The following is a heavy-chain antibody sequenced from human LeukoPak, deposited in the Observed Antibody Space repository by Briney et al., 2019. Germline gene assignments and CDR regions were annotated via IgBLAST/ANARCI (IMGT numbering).Heavy chain of an antibody. CDR3: ARDRSLLWFGEPHDAFDI. Sequence: GASVKVSCKASGYTFTSYAMHWVRQAPGQRLEWMGWINAGNGNTKYSQEFQGRVTITRDTSASTAYMELSSLRSEDMAVYYCARDRSLLWFGEPHDAFDIWGQGTMVTVSS. CDR1: GYTFTSYA. V-gene: IGHV1-3*03. J-gene: IGHJ3*02. CDR2: INAGNGNT. D-gene: IGHD3-10*01.